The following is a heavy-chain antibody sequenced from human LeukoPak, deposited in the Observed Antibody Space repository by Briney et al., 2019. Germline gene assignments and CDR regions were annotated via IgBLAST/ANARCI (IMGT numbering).Heavy chain of an antibody. J-gene: IGHJ4*02. CDR2: ISAYNGNT. CDR1: GYTFTSYG. V-gene: IGHV1-18*01. D-gene: IGHD1-1*01. Sequence: ASVKVSCKASGYTFTSYGISWVRQAPGQGLEWMGWISAYNGNTNYAQKLQGRVTMTTDTSTSTVYMELSSLRSEDTAVYYCARVGTAGDFDYWGQGTLVTVSS. CDR3: ARVGTAGDFDY.